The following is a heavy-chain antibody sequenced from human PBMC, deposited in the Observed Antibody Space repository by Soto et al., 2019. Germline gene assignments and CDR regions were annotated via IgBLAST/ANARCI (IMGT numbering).Heavy chain of an antibody. J-gene: IGHJ6*02. CDR3: ARERGREWTLNYEIDV. CDR2: ISAYNGNT. Sequence: QVQLVQSGAEVKKPGASVKVSCKASGYTFTSYGISWVRQAPGQGLEWMGWISAYNGNTNYAQNLQGRVTMTTNTSKNTANKELRRQRADETAVDYCARERGREWTLNYEIDVWGQGTPVTVSS. D-gene: IGHD3-3*01. V-gene: IGHV1-18*01. CDR1: GYTFTSYG.